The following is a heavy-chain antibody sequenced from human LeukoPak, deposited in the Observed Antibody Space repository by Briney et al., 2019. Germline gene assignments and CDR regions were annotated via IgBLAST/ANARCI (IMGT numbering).Heavy chain of an antibody. CDR3: ASGPWVASDYYYMDV. J-gene: IGHJ6*03. CDR1: GGTFSSYA. V-gene: IGHV1-69*13. D-gene: IGHD2-15*01. CDR2: IIPIFGTA. Sequence: ASVKVSCKASGGTFSSYAISWVRQAPGQGLEWMGGIIPIFGTANHAQKFQGRVTITADESTSTAYMELSSLRSEDTAVYYCASGPWVASDYYYMDVWGKGTTVTISS.